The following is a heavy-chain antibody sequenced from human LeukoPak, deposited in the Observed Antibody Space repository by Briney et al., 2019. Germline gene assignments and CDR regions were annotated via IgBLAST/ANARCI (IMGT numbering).Heavy chain of an antibody. Sequence: SETLSLTCTVSGGSISSYYWSWIRQPSGKGLEWIGYIYYSGSTNYNPSLESRVTISVDTSKNQFSLKLSSVTAADTAVYYCARTYDFWSGSPLFDYWGQGTLVTVSS. CDR2: IYYSGST. V-gene: IGHV4-59*08. CDR1: GGSISSYY. J-gene: IGHJ4*02. D-gene: IGHD3-3*01. CDR3: ARTYDFWSGSPLFDY.